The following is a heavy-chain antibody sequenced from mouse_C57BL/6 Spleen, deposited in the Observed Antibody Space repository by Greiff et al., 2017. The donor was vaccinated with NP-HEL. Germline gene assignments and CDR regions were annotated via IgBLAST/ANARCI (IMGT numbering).Heavy chain of an antibody. CDR1: GYTFTSYT. D-gene: IGHD2-4*01. Sequence: QVQLQQSGAELARPGASVKMSCKASGYTFTSYTMHWVKQRPGQGLEWIGYINPSSGYTKYNQKFKDKATLTADKSSSTAYMQLSSLTSEDSAVYDCACSLIYYDPSYAMDYCGQGTSVTVSA. CDR3: ACSLIYYDPSYAMDY. V-gene: IGHV1-4*01. CDR2: INPSSGYT. J-gene: IGHJ4*01.